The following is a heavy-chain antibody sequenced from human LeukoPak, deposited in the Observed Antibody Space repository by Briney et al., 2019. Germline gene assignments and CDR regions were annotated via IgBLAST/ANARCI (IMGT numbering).Heavy chain of an antibody. D-gene: IGHD3-10*01. J-gene: IGHJ6*03. Sequence: PSETLSLTCTVSGGSISSYYWSWIRQPAGKGLEWIGHIYTSGSTNYNPSLKSRVTMSVDTSKNQFSLKLSSVTAADTAVYYCARDRITMVRGVISYYYYYMDVWGKGTTVTISS. CDR2: IYTSGST. CDR3: ARDRITMVRGVISYYYYYMDV. V-gene: IGHV4-4*07. CDR1: GGSISSYY.